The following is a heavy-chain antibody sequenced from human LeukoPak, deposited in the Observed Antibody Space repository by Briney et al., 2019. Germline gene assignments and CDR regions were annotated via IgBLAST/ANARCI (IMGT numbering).Heavy chain of an antibody. D-gene: IGHD3-16*01. CDR2: FDPEDGET. Sequence: ASVKVSCKVSGYTLTELSMHWVRQAPGKGLEWMGGFDPEDGETIYAQKFQGRVTMTEDTSTDTACMELSSLRSEDTAVYYCATDSNTFDAFDIWGQGTMVTVSS. J-gene: IGHJ3*02. CDR1: GYTLTELS. V-gene: IGHV1-24*01. CDR3: ATDSNTFDAFDI.